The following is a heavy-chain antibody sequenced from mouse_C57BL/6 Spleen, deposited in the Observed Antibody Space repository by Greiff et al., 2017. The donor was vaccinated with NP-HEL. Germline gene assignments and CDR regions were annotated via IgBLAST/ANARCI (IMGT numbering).Heavy chain of an antibody. CDR1: GYAFSSYW. V-gene: IGHV1-80*01. CDR2: IYPGDGDT. CDR3: ARVYYSNPWYFDV. J-gene: IGHJ1*03. D-gene: IGHD2-5*01. Sequence: VQLQQSGAELVKPGASVKISCKASGYAFSSYWMNWVKQRPGKGLEWIGQIYPGDGDTNYNGKFKGKATLTADKSSSTAYMQLSSLTSEDSAVYFCARVYYSNPWYFDVWGTGTTVTVSS.